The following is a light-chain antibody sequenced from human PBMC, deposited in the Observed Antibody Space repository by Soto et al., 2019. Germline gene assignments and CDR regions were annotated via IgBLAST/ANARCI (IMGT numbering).Light chain of an antibody. CDR2: GAS. Sequence: ETVVTQSPGTLSLSAGERATISCRASQSVASGYLVWYRQKPGQTPTVLIYGASTRAAGIPDRFSGSGSGTDFTLTISRLEPEDFAVYYCQLYESSPTFGQGTKVDIK. V-gene: IGKV3-20*01. CDR1: QSVASGY. CDR3: QLYESSPT. J-gene: IGKJ1*01.